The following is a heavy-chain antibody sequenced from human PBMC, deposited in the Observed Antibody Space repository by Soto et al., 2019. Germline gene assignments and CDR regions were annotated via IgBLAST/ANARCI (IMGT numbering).Heavy chain of an antibody. D-gene: IGHD6-25*01. J-gene: IGHJ5*01. CDR2: ISSDGNER. CDR1: GFTFSDYG. V-gene: IGHV3-30*18. Sequence: AGGSLRLSCAASGFTFSDYGMNWVRQAPGKGLEWLAVISSDGNERYYADSLKGRFTISRDNSENTLYLEMSSVRVEDTAVYYCGKVSWQRLGWFDYWGQGTQVTVLL. CDR3: GKVSWQRLGWFDY.